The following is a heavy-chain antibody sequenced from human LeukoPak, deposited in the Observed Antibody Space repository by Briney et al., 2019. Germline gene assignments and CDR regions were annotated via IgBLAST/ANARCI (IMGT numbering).Heavy chain of an antibody. CDR1: GGSISSSSYY. CDR3: ARSERSYAWGYYFDY. Sequence: SETLSLTCTVSGGSISSSSYYWGWIRQPPGRGLEWIGSIYYSGSTYYNPSLKGRVAISVDTSKNQFSLKLSSVTAADTAVYYCARSERSYAWGYYFDYWGQGTLVTVSS. V-gene: IGHV4-39*01. D-gene: IGHD3-16*01. CDR2: IYYSGST. J-gene: IGHJ4*02.